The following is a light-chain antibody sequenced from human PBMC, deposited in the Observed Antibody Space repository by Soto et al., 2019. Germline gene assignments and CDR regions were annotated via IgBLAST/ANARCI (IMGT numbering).Light chain of an antibody. CDR1: SSDVGAYDY. J-gene: IGLJ1*01. Sequence: QSALTQPPSASGSPGQSVTISCTGTSSDVGAYDYVSWYQQHPGKAPKLMIYEINKRPSGVTDRFSGSKSGNTASLTVSGLQAEDEADYYCSSFAGSNNFPDVFGTGTKLTVL. CDR3: SSFAGSNNFPDV. CDR2: EIN. V-gene: IGLV2-8*01.